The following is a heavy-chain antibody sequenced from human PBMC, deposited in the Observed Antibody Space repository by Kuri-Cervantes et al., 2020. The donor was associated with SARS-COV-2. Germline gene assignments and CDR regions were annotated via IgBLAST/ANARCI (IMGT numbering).Heavy chain of an antibody. D-gene: IGHD5-18*01. J-gene: IGHJ3*02. CDR1: GHSMSSNYY. V-gene: IGHV4-38-2*01. CDR3: ARHIGWMQLWLRMGGFDI. CDR2: DSYSGNT. Sequence: GSLRLSCAVSGHSMSSNYYWVWVRQTPGMGLEWIGSDSYSGNTHYSPSLKSRVTISVDTSKSHFSLKLTSVTAADTAMYYCARHIGWMQLWLRMGGFDIWGQGTMVTVSS.